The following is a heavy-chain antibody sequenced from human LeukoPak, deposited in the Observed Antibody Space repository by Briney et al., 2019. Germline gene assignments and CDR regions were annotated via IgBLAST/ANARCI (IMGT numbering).Heavy chain of an antibody. CDR2: IYYSGST. D-gene: IGHD2-2*01. CDR3: ARNPVVPAAPYYYYYGMDV. Sequence: SETLSLTCTVSGGSISSYYWSWIRQPPGKGLEWIGYIYYSGSTNYNPSLKSRVTISVDTSKNQFSLKLSSVTAADTAVYYCARNPVVPAAPYYYYYGMDVWGQGTTVTVSS. CDR1: GGSISSYY. V-gene: IGHV4-59*01. J-gene: IGHJ6*02.